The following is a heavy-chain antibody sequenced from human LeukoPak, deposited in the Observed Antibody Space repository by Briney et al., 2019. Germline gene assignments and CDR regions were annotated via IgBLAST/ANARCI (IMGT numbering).Heavy chain of an antibody. J-gene: IGHJ4*02. CDR2: IPYDGSDK. D-gene: IGHD6-19*01. Sequence: PGGSLRLSCAASGFTFTNYAMHWVRQAPGKGLEWVAFIPYDGSDKYYADSVKGRFTISRGNSKNTLSLQMNSLRADDTAVYYCAKDWSASSGWFLDYWGQGTLVTVSS. CDR3: AKDWSASSGWFLDY. CDR1: GFTFTNYA. V-gene: IGHV3-30*02.